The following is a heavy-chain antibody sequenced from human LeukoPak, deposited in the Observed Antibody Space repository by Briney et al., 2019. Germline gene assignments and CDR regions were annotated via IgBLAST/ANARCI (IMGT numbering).Heavy chain of an antibody. Sequence: PGRSLRLSCAASGFTFSSYGMHWVRQAPGKGLEWVAVIWYDGSNKYYADSVKGRFTVSRDNSKNTLYLQMNSLRAEDTAVYYCARGARPVYYFDYWGQGTLVTVSS. CDR3: ARGARPVYYFDY. CDR1: GFTFSSYG. CDR2: IWYDGSNK. J-gene: IGHJ4*02. D-gene: IGHD4-11*01. V-gene: IGHV3-33*01.